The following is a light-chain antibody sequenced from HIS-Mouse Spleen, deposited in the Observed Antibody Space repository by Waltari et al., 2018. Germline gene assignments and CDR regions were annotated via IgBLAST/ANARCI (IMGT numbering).Light chain of an antibody. V-gene: IGKV2-28*01. CDR3: MQALQTPFT. CDR1: QSPLHSNGYNY. J-gene: IGKJ3*01. Sequence: IVMTQSPLSLPVTPGEPASIPCRSSQSPLHSNGYNYLDWYLQKPGQSPQLLIYLGSNRASGVPDRFSGSGSGTDFTLKISRVEAEDVGVYYCMQALQTPFTFGPGTKVDIK. CDR2: LGS.